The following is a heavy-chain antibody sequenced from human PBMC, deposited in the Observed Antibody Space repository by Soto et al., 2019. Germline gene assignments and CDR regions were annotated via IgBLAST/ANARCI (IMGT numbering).Heavy chain of an antibody. CDR1: GFTFNTYE. V-gene: IGHV3-48*03. D-gene: IGHD6-13*01. CDR2: ISSSGSSM. Sequence: PGGSLRLSCAASGFTFNTYEMNWVRQAPGKGLEWVSYISSSGSSMYYADSVRGRFTISRNNAKNSLYLQMNSLRAEDTAVYYCAREVGRSNQFDLWGQGTMVTVSS. CDR3: AREVGRSNQFDL. J-gene: IGHJ5*02.